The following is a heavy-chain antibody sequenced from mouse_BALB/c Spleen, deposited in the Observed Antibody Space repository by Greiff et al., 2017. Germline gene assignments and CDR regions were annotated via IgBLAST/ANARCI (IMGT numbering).Heavy chain of an antibody. J-gene: IGHJ1*01. CDR3: ARDGNYDV. D-gene: IGHD1-1*01. CDR1: GFTFSSYA. CDR2: ISSGGST. Sequence: EVKVVESGGGLVKPGGSLKLSCAASGFTFSSYAMSWVRQTPEKRLEWVASISSGGSTYYPDSVKGRFTISRDNARNILYLQMSSLRSEDTAMYYCARDGNYDVWGAGTTVTVSS. V-gene: IGHV5-6-5*01.